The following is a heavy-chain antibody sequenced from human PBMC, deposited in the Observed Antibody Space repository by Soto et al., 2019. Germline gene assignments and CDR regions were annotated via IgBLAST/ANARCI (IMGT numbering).Heavy chain of an antibody. D-gene: IGHD3-16*02. Sequence: QVQLQESGPGLVKPSQTLSLTCTVSGGSVSSGAFYWTWIRQHPGQGLEWIGYIHYSGSTYYNPSLKSRVTISGDTSKNQFSLKLSSVTAADTAVYYCARVQLSPYFFDYWGQGTLVTVS. CDR3: ARVQLSPYFFDY. V-gene: IGHV4-31*03. CDR1: GGSVSSGAFY. CDR2: IHYSGST. J-gene: IGHJ4*02.